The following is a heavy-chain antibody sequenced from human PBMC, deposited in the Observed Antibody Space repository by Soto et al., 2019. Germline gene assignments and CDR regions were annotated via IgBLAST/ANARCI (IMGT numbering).Heavy chain of an antibody. Sequence: ASVKVSCKASGYTFTGYYMHWVRQAPGQGLEWMGWINPNSGGTNYAQKFQGWVTMTRDTSISTAYMELSRLRSDDTAVYYCARGTRFGRYFDWLAQPYFDYWGQGTLVTVS. V-gene: IGHV1-2*04. CDR3: ARGTRFGRYFDWLAQPYFDY. CDR1: GYTFTGYY. CDR2: INPNSGGT. D-gene: IGHD3-9*01. J-gene: IGHJ4*02.